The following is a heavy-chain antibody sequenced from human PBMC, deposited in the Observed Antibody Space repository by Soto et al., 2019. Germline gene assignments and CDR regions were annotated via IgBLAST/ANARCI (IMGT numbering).Heavy chain of an antibody. CDR2: IHYSGST. J-gene: IGHJ5*02. V-gene: IGHV4-59*01. CDR3: ARDRGGVASNWFDP. CDR1: GGSISSYY. Sequence: TSETLSLTCTVSGGSISSYYWSWIRQPPGKGLEWIGYIHYSGSTNYNPSLKSRVTISVDTSKNQFSLKLSSVTAADTAVYYCARDRGGVASNWFDPWGQGTLVTVS. D-gene: IGHD3-10*01.